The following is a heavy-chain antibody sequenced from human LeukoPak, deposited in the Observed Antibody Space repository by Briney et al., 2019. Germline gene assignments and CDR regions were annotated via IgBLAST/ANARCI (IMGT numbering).Heavy chain of an antibody. V-gene: IGHV4-59*01. D-gene: IGHD1-26*01. CDR1: GGSISSYY. CDR3: ARDPRSATLGL. CDR2: IHYSGST. J-gene: IGHJ4*02. Sequence: PSETLSLTCTVSGGSISSYYWSWIRQPPGKGLEWIGYIHYSGSTNYNPSLKSRVTISVDTSKNQFSLKLSSVTAADTAVYYCARDPRSATLGLWGQGTPVTVSS.